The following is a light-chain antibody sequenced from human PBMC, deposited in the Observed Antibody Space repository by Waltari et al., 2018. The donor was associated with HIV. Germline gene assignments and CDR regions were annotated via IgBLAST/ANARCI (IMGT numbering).Light chain of an antibody. V-gene: IGKV3-11*01. Sequence: IVLTQSPATLSLSPGERATLSCRASQRVSRYLACYQQKPGQATRLLIYDASNRATGIPGRFSGSGSGTGFTLTISSREPEDFAVYYCQQRSNWPPLTFGGGTKVEIK. J-gene: IGKJ4*01. CDR2: DAS. CDR1: QRVSRY. CDR3: QQRSNWPPLT.